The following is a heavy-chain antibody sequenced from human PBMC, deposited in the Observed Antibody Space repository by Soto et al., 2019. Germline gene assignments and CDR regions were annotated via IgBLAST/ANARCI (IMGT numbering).Heavy chain of an antibody. CDR2: ITVYSGTT. J-gene: IGHJ5*02. CDR3: ARDHRRRPYNWNYSLSWFDP. D-gene: IGHD1-7*01. V-gene: IGHV1-18*04. Sequence: ASVKVSCKASGYTFTNYGLSWVRQAPGQGLEWMGWITVYSGTTDHVQKFRGRVSMTRDTSISTAYMELSRLRSDDTAVYYCARDHRRRPYNWNYSLSWFDPWGQGTLVTVSS. CDR1: GYTFTNYG.